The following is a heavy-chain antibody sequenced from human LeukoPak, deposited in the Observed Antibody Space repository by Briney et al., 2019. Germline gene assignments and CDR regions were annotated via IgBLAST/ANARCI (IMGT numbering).Heavy chain of an antibody. V-gene: IGHV4-61*02. J-gene: IGHJ4*02. CDR2: ISPSGIT. D-gene: IGHD1-14*01. CDR3: ARMPGNRYFDY. CDR1: GGSINSGSYY. Sequence: SETLSLTCTVSGGSINSGSYYWSWIRQPAGKGLEWIGRISPSGITNYNPSLKSRVIISVDTSKNQFSLKLSSVTAADTALYYCARMPGNRYFDYWDQGTLVTVSS.